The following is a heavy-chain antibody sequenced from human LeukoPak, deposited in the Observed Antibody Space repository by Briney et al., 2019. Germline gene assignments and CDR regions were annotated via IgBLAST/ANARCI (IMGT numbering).Heavy chain of an antibody. Sequence: GGSLRLSCAASGLTFSSYSMNWVRQAPGKGLEWVSYISSSSSTIYYADSVKGRFTISRDNAQNSLYLQMNSLRAEDTAVYYCAREPRGYAFDIWGQGTMVTVSS. CDR2: ISSSSSTI. J-gene: IGHJ3*02. CDR1: GLTFSSYS. CDR3: AREPRGYAFDI. V-gene: IGHV3-48*01.